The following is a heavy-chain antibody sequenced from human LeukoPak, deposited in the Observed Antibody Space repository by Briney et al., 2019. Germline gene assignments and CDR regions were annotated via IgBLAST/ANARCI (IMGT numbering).Heavy chain of an antibody. CDR1: GFTLDDYA. D-gene: IGHD6-13*01. Sequence: GGALRVSCAASGFTLDDYAMRWVRQAPGKGLEWVAGISWNSGSIGYAYSVNRRFTISRDNAKNSLYLHMNSLRGEHTALYYCAKGGGSSWPEYFQHWGQGTLVTDSS. CDR2: ISWNSGSI. CDR3: AKGGGSSWPEYFQH. J-gene: IGHJ1*01. V-gene: IGHV3-9*01.